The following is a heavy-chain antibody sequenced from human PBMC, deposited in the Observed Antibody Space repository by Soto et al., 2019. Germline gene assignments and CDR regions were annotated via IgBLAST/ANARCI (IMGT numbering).Heavy chain of an antibody. V-gene: IGHV6-1*01. CDR1: GDSVSSNSAA. CDR2: TYYRSKWYN. CDR3: AREGYSSGRPGFAFDI. J-gene: IGHJ3*02. D-gene: IGHD6-19*01. Sequence: LSQTLSLTCAISGDSVSSNSAAWNWIRQSPSRGLEWLGRTYYRSKWYNDYAVSVKSRITINPDTSKNQFSLQLNSVTPEDTAVYNCAREGYSSGRPGFAFDIWGQGTMVTVS.